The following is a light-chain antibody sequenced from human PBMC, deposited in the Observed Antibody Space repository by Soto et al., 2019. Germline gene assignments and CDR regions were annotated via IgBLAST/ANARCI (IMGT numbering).Light chain of an antibody. CDR3: HQYFSYPLT. Sequence: DFVLTQSQDSLAVSLGERATINCRSSQTLLSMSANQNYLAWSRQRPGQPPDRRVYLASTRESGVPDRVSGSGSGTEFTLTISSLQSEDVAVYYCHQYFSYPLTFGGGTKLEIK. CDR1: QTLLSMSANQNY. V-gene: IGKV4-1*01. J-gene: IGKJ4*01. CDR2: LAS.